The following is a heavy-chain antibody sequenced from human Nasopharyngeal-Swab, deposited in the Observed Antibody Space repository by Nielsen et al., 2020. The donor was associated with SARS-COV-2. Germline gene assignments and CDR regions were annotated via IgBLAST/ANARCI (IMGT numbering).Heavy chain of an antibody. V-gene: IGHV3-30*03. D-gene: IGHD3-22*01. CDR3: ARKIAPDYYYDSSGYYDAFDI. CDR2: ISYDGSNQ. CDR1: GFTFSSYG. J-gene: IGHJ3*02. Sequence: GESLKISCAASGFTFSSYGMHWVRQAPGKGLEWVAVISYDGSNQYYADSVKGRFTISRDNSKNTLYLQMNSLRAKDTAVYYCARKIAPDYYYDSSGYYDAFDIWGQGTTVTVSS.